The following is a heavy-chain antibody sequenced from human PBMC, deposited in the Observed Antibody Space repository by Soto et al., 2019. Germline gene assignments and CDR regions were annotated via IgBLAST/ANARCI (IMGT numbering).Heavy chain of an antibody. J-gene: IGHJ6*02. V-gene: IGHV3-30*03. D-gene: IGHD3-3*01. CDR1: GFTFSSYG. CDR2: ISYDGSNK. Sequence: QVQLVESGGGVVQPGRSLRLSCAASGFTFSSYGMHWVRQAPGKGLEWVAVISYDGSNKYYADSVKGRFTISRDNSKNXLXPQMNSLRAEDTAVYYCATPLEVLEWLPSYYYGMDVWGQGTTVTVSS. CDR3: ATPLEVLEWLPSYYYGMDV.